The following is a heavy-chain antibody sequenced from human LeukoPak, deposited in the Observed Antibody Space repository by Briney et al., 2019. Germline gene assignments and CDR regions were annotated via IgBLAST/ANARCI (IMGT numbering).Heavy chain of an antibody. Sequence: SETLCLTCAVYGGSFSGYYWSWIRQPPGKGLEWIGEINHSGSTNYNPSLKSRVTISVDTSKNQFSLKLSSVTAADTAAYYCARRRQWLVSRFDYWGQGTLVTVSS. CDR2: INHSGST. D-gene: IGHD6-19*01. V-gene: IGHV4-34*01. CDR1: GGSFSGYY. J-gene: IGHJ4*02. CDR3: ARRRQWLVSRFDY.